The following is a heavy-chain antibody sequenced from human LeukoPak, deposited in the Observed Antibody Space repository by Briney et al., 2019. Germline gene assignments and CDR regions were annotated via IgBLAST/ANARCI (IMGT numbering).Heavy chain of an antibody. D-gene: IGHD6-19*01. J-gene: IGHJ3*02. CDR3: ASGLWTYSNGWSPVGAFDI. V-gene: IGHV4-59*01. CDR2: IHDNGTT. CDR1: GGPIRTYY. Sequence: SETLSLTCSVSGGPIRTYYFRWIRQPPGKGLESVGVIHDNGTTDYNPSLKSRVTISRDTSKNYLSLNLTTVTAADTAVYYCASGLWTYSNGWSPVGAFDIWGRGALVTVSS.